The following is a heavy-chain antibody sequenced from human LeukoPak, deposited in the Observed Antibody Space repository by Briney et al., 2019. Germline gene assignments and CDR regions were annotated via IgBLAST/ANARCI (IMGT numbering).Heavy chain of an antibody. CDR3: ARGRYSSSWYVSYFDY. Sequence: VASVKVSCKASGYTFTSYGISWVRQAPGQGLEWMGWISAYNGNTNYAQKLQGRVTMTTDTSTSTAYMELRSLRSDDTAVYYCARGRYSSSWYVSYFDYWGQGTLVTVSS. D-gene: IGHD6-13*01. J-gene: IGHJ4*02. CDR1: GYTFTSYG. CDR2: ISAYNGNT. V-gene: IGHV1-18*01.